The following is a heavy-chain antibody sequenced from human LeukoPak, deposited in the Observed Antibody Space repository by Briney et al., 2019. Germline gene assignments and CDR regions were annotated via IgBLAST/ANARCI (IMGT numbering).Heavy chain of an antibody. CDR3: ARDWYKRGVFDY. CDR1: GFTFNNYW. D-gene: IGHD1-1*01. J-gene: IGHJ4*02. V-gene: IGHV3-7*01. Sequence: GGSLRLSCAASGFTFNNYWMSWVRQAPGKGLEWVANIKEDGSEKFYVHSVKGRFTISRDNAKNSLYLQMNSLRAEDTAVYYCARDWYKRGVFDYWGQGTLVTVSS. CDR2: IKEDGSEK.